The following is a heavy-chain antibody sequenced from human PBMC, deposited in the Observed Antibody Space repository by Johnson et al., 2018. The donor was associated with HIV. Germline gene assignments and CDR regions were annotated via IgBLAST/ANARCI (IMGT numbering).Heavy chain of an antibody. J-gene: IGHJ3*02. CDR1: GFTFDNYG. CDR3: AKDGPVLRYFDWSDAFDI. V-gene: IGHV3-20*04. Sequence: EQLVESGGGVVRPGGSLRLSCAASGFTFDNYGMSWVRQAPGKGLEWASGINWNGGSTGYADSVKGRFTISRDNSKYTLYLQMSSLRAEYTAVYYCAKDGPVLRYFDWSDAFDIWGQGTMVTVSS. D-gene: IGHD3-9*01. CDR2: INWNGGST.